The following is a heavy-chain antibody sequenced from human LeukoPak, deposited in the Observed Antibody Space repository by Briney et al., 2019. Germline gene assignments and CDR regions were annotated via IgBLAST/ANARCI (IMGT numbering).Heavy chain of an antibody. CDR2: IKSKTDGGPI. CDR1: GFTFSKAC. CDR3: TTWITYYYESSGYRD. J-gene: IGHJ4*02. Sequence: GGSLRLSCAASGFTFSKACMSWVRQAPGKGLEWVGRIKSKTDGGPIAYAAPVKGRFTTARNDSKNTLYLQMNSLKTEDTAVYYCTTWITYYYESSGYRDWGQGTLVTVPS. V-gene: IGHV3-15*01. D-gene: IGHD3-22*01.